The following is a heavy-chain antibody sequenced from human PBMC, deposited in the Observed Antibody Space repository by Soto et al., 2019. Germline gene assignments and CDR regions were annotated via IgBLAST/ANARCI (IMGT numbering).Heavy chain of an antibody. D-gene: IGHD1-26*01. J-gene: IGHJ4*02. CDR2: ISAYNGNT. CDR3: ARDRSGSPAFDY. Sequence: ASVKVSCKASGYTFTSYGISWGRQAPGQGLEWMGWISAYNGNTNYAQKLQGRVTMTTDTSTSTAYMELRSLRPDDTAVYYCARDRSGSPAFDYWGQGTLVTVSS. CDR1: GYTFTSYG. V-gene: IGHV1-18*01.